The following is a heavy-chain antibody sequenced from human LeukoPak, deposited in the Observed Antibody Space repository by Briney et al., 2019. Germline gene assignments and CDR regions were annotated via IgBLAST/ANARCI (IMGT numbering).Heavy chain of an antibody. CDR2: INHSGST. Sequence: SETLSLTCAVYGGSFSGYYWSWIRQPPGKGLEWIGEINHSGSTNYNPSLKSRVTISVDTSKNQFSLKLSSVTAADTAVYYCAKGPNDSRGTYYGHFDYWGQGTLVTVSS. CDR3: AKGPNDSRGTYYGHFDY. CDR1: GGSFSGYY. D-gene: IGHD3-22*01. V-gene: IGHV4-34*01. J-gene: IGHJ4*02.